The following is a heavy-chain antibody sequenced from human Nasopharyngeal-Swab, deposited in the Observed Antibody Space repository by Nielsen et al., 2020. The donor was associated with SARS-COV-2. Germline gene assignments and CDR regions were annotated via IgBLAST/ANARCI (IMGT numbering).Heavy chain of an antibody. Sequence: SETLSLTCTVSGGSISSYYWGWIRQPPGEGLEWIGSIYYSGSTYYNPSLKSRVTISVDTSKNQFSLKLSSVTAADTAVYYCARGLDVDYYDSSGYYLNPFDYWGQGTLVTVSS. J-gene: IGHJ4*02. D-gene: IGHD3-22*01. V-gene: IGHV4-39*01. CDR1: GGSISSYY. CDR3: ARGLDVDYYDSSGYYLNPFDY. CDR2: IYYSGST.